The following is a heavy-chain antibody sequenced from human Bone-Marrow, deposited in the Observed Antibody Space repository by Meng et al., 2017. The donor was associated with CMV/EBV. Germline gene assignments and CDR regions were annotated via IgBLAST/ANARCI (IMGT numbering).Heavy chain of an antibody. CDR3: ANSEVIVVVPAARFDP. Sequence: SGLPFTSYAMSWVGQDPGKGLYWAAGISGTVGSTYYAFFVTRRFTISRNNSKNTLYLQMNILRAEDTAVYYCANSEVIVVVPAARFDPWGQGPWSPSPQ. CDR2: ISGTVGST. V-gene: IGHV3-23*01. D-gene: IGHD2-2*01. CDR1: GLPFTSYA. J-gene: IGHJ5*02.